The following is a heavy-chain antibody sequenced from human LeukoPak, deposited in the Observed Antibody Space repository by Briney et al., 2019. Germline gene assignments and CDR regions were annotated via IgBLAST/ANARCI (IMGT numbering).Heavy chain of an antibody. CDR1: GYTFTGYY. J-gene: IGHJ4*02. CDR3: AREAFWGYCSSTSCPPGPDY. V-gene: IGHV1-2*02. CDR2: INPNSGGT. Sequence: ASVKVSCKASGYTFTGYYMHSVRRAPGQGQEWMGWINPNSGGTNYAQKFLGRVTMNRDTSISTAYMELSRLRSDDTAVYYCAREAFWGYCSSTSCPPGPDYWGQGTLVTVSS. D-gene: IGHD2-2*01.